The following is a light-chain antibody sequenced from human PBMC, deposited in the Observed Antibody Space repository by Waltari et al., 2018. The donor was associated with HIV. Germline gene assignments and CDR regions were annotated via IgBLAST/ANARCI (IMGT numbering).Light chain of an antibody. J-gene: IGLJ1*01. CDR3: SSRTTRDTFV. CDR2: DVD. V-gene: IGLV2-14*03. CDR1: NADVGHYDY. Sequence: QSALTQPASVSGSPGQPIAVSCTGTNADVGHYDYVSWYQHHPGEVPKLIIFDVDKRPSGISSRFSGSKSGNTASLTISGLQADDEADYYCSSRTTRDTFVFGTGTRVTVL.